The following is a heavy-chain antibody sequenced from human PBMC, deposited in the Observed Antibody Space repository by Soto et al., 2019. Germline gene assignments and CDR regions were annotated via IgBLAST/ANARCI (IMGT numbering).Heavy chain of an antibody. V-gene: IGHV3-23*01. Sequence: EVQLLESGGGLVQPGGSLRLSCAASGFTFSTYAMSWVRQAPGKGLEWVSKIINSGGSTYYADSVKGRFTISRDNSKNTLYLQMNSLRAEDTAVYYCATWQQLGYWGQGILVTVSS. CDR2: IINSGGST. CDR3: ATWQQLGY. CDR1: GFTFSTYA. J-gene: IGHJ4*02. D-gene: IGHD6-13*01.